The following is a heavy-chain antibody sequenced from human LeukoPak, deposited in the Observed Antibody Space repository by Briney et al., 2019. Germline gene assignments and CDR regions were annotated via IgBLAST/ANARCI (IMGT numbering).Heavy chain of an antibody. CDR1: GFIFSSYG. J-gene: IGHJ4*02. D-gene: IGHD3-16*01. V-gene: IGHV3-30*03. CDR2: ISYDGSNK. Sequence: GGSLRLSCAASGFIFSSYGMHWVRQAPGKGLEWVAVISYDGSNKYYADSVKGRFTISRDNSKNTLYLQMNSLGAEDTAVYYCARSPSGEPTNWGQGTPVTVSS. CDR3: ARSPSGEPTN.